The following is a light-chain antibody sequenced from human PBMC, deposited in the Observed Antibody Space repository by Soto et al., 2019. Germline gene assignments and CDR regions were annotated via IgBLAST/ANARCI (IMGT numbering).Light chain of an antibody. Sequence: EVVLTQSPATLSVSPGDRATLSCRASQSVNTNLGWYHQKPGQPPMLLIYHASTRATGIPDRFSGSGSGTEFTLTISSLESEDFGIYYCQQYENWLTFGQGTRLEIK. CDR3: QQYENWLT. CDR1: QSVNTN. J-gene: IGKJ5*01. V-gene: IGKV3-15*01. CDR2: HAS.